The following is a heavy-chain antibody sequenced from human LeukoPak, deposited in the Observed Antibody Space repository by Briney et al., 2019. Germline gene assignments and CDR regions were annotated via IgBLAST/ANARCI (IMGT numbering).Heavy chain of an antibody. CDR1: GFTFSTFS. CDR2: ISPSSSDI. V-gene: IGHV3-48*02. CDR3: ARAAYSSGPDY. J-gene: IGHJ4*02. Sequence: GGSLRLSCAASGFTFSTFSMNWVRQAPGKGLEWVSYISPSSSDIHYADSVKGRFSISRDNAKNSLYLQMNSLRDGDTAVYHCARAAYSSGPDYWGQGTLVTVSS. D-gene: IGHD6-25*01.